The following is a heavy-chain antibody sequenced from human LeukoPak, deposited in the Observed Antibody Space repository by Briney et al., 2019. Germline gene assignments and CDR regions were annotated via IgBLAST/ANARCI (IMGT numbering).Heavy chain of an antibody. D-gene: IGHD1-26*01. CDR1: GGSFSGYY. Sequence: SETVSLTCAVYGGSFSGYYWSWIRQPPGKGLEWIGEINHSGSTNYNPSLKSRVTISVDTSKNQFSLKLSSVTAADTAVYYCARARSGSYYRAPFDYWGQGTLVTVSS. V-gene: IGHV4-34*01. CDR3: ARARSGSYYRAPFDY. CDR2: INHSGST. J-gene: IGHJ4*02.